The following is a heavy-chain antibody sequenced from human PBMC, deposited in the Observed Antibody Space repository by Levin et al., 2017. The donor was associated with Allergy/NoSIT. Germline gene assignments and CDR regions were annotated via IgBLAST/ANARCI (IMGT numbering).Heavy chain of an antibody. CDR1: GGSISSSSYS. D-gene: IGHD3-16*01. J-gene: IGHJ4*02. Sequence: SSQTLSLTCTVSGGSISSSSYSWGWIRQPPGKGLEWIGNIYYSGSTYYNPSLKSRVTISVDTSKNQFSLNLSSVTAADTAVYYCARRNHYGSYADYWGQGTLVTVSS. V-gene: IGHV4-39*01. CDR2: IYYSGST. CDR3: ARRNHYGSYADY.